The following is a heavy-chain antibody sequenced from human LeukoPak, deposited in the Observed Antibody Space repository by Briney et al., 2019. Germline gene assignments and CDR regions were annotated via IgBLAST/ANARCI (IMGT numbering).Heavy chain of an antibody. CDR3: ASPGIVAAGTDRGFDY. D-gene: IGHD6-13*01. CDR2: IYYSGST. Sequence: SETLSLTCTVSGGSISSYYWSWIRQPPGKGLEWIGFIYYSGSTNYNPSLKSRVIISVDTSKNQFSLKLSSVTAADTAVYYCASPGIVAAGTDRGFDYWGQGTLVAVSS. J-gene: IGHJ4*02. V-gene: IGHV4-59*01. CDR1: GGSISSYY.